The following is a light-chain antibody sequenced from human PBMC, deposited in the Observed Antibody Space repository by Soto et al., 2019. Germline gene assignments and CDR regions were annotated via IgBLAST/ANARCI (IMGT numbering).Light chain of an antibody. Sequence: QSVLTQPRSVSGSPGQSVTISCTGTSSDVGGYNYVSWYQQHPGKAPKLMIYDVSKRPSGVPDRFSGSKSGNTASLTISGLQAEDEADYYCCSYAGSYTWVLGGGTKLTV. V-gene: IGLV2-11*01. CDR2: DVS. CDR1: SSDVGGYNY. CDR3: CSYAGSYTWV. J-gene: IGLJ3*02.